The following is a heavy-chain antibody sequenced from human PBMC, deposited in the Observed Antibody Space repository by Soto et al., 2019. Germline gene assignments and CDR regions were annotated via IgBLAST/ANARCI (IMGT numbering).Heavy chain of an antibody. D-gene: IGHD1-26*01. CDR3: ARDPQGGIVGAEPLLAFDI. CDR1: GFPFSSYA. V-gene: IGHV3-21*01. Sequence: GGSLRLSCVASGFPFSSYAMAWVRQTRGKGLEWVSSVSAGSTFIDYADSVKGRFTISRDNTKNSLYLQMNSLRAEDTAVYYCARDPQGGIVGAEPLLAFDIWGQGTMVTVSS. J-gene: IGHJ3*02. CDR2: VSAGSTFI.